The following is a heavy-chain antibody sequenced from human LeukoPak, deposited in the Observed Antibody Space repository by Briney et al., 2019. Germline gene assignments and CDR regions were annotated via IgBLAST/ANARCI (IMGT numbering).Heavy chain of an antibody. CDR1: GYTFTGYY. D-gene: IGHD3-22*01. J-gene: IGHJ4*02. V-gene: IGHV1-2*06. Sequence: GASVKVSCKASGYTFTGYYLHWVRRAPGQGLEWMGRINPNSGGTNYAQKFQGRVTMTRDTSISTAYMELSRLRSDDTAMYYCARDGSPFYDSSGYYYEVYWGQGTLVTVSS. CDR2: INPNSGGT. CDR3: ARDGSPFYDSSGYYYEVY.